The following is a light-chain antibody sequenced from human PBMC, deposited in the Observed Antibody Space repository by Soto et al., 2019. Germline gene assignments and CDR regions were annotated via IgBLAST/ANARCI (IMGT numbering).Light chain of an antibody. J-gene: IGLJ1*01. V-gene: IGLV3-21*02. Sequence: SYELTQPPSVSVAPGQTARITCGGNNIGNKRVHWYQQKPGQAPVLVVYDDSDRPSGIPERFSGSNSGNTATLSISRVEAVDEADYYCQVGDSNSVYVFGTGTKLTVL. CDR1: NIGNKR. CDR3: QVGDSNSVYV. CDR2: DDS.